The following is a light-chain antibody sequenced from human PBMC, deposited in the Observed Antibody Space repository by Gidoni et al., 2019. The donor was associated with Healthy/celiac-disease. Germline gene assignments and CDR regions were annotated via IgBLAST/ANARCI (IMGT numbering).Light chain of an antibody. CDR3: LLYYGGAQPYVV. J-gene: IGLJ2*01. CDR1: TGAVTSGYY. V-gene: IGLV7-43*01. CDR2: STC. Sequence: QTVATQEPSLTESPGGTGTLTCASSTGAVTSGYYPHWFKQKPGQAPRALIYSTCNQHSWTPARFSCSRLGGKAALTLSGVQPEDEAEYYCLLYYGGAQPYVVFGGGTKLTVL.